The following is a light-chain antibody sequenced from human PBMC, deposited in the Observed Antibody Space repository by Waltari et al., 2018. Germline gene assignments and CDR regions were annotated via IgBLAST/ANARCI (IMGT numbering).Light chain of an antibody. Sequence: SYELTQQPSVSVSPGQTASITCSGDILGNSYVSWYKQAPGKPPILVMYQDNKRPSGIHERFSGSNSGNTATLTISVTQAVDEADYSCQAWDSSSTVVFGGGTKLTVL. CDR3: QAWDSSSTVV. CDR1: ILGNSY. J-gene: IGLJ2*01. CDR2: QDN. V-gene: IGLV3-1*01.